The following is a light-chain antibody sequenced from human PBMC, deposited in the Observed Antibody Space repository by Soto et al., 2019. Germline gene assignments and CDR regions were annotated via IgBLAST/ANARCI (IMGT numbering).Light chain of an antibody. Sequence: DIQMTQFPSALSASVGDRVTITCRASQSVNIWLAWYQQKPGKAPKLLISEASTVETGVPARFSGSGSGTQFTLTISSLQPDDLATYYCQQYNNFWTFGPGTKVQLK. V-gene: IGKV1-5*03. CDR2: EAS. J-gene: IGKJ1*01. CDR1: QSVNIW. CDR3: QQYNNFWT.